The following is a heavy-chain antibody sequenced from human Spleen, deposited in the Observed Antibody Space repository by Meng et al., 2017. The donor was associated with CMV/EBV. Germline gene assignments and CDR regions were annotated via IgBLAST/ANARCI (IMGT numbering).Heavy chain of an antibody. Sequence: SETLSLTCAVYGGSFSGYYWSWIRQPPGKGLEWIGEINHSGSTNYNPSLKSRVTISVDTSKNQFSLKLSSVTAADTAVYYCARLPLIILVPGIDFHYFDSWGHGTLVTVSS. CDR3: ARLPLIILVPGIDFHYFDS. J-gene: IGHJ4*01. CDR1: GGSFSGYY. D-gene: IGHD2-21*02. CDR2: INHSGST. V-gene: IGHV4-34*01.